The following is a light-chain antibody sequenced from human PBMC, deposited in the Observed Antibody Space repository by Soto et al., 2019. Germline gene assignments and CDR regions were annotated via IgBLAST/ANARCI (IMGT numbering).Light chain of an antibody. CDR1: SSDVGGYNY. V-gene: IGLV2-11*01. CDR3: CSYAGSYTHYV. CDR2: DVS. Sequence: QSALTQPRSVSGSPGQSITISCTGTSSDVGGYNYVSWYRQHPGKAPKLMIYDVSKRPSGVPGRFSGSKSGNTASLTISGLQAEDEADYYCCSYAGSYTHYVFGTGTKVTVL. J-gene: IGLJ1*01.